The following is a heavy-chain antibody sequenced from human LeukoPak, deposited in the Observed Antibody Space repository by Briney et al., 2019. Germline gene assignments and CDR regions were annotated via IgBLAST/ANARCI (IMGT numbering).Heavy chain of an antibody. J-gene: IGHJ1*01. Sequence: ASVKVSCKASGYTFTSYDINWVRQATGQGLEWMGWMNPNSGNTGYAQKFQGRVTMTRNTSISTAYMELSSLRSEDTAVYYCATLSRWLVPGYFQHWGQGTLVTVSS. CDR3: ATLSRWLVPGYFQH. V-gene: IGHV1-8*01. CDR2: MNPNSGNT. D-gene: IGHD6-19*01. CDR1: GYTFTSYD.